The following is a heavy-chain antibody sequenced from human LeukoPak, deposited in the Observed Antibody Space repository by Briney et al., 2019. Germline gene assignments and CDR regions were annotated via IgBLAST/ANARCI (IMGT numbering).Heavy chain of an antibody. CDR1: GFTFSSYS. D-gene: IGHD2-2*01. Sequence: GGSLRLSCAASGFTFSSYSMNWVRQAPGKGLEWVSYISSSSGTIYYADSVKGRFTISRDNAKNSLYLQMNSLRAEDTGVYYCATSSDAPANMWGQGTLVTVSS. J-gene: IGHJ4*02. CDR2: ISSSSGTI. CDR3: ATSSDAPANM. V-gene: IGHV3-48*01.